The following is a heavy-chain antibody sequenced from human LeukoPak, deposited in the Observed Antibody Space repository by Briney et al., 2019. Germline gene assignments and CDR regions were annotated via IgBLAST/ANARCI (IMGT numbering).Heavy chain of an antibody. J-gene: IGHJ4*02. CDR3: AKVIYGSIAGSYYFDY. CDR2: IWYDGSNK. CDR1: GFTFSSYG. D-gene: IGHD3/OR15-3a*01. V-gene: IGHV3-33*06. Sequence: GGSLRLSCAASGFTFSSYGMHWVRQAPGKGLEWVAVIWYDGSNKYYADSVKGRFTISRDNSKNTLYLQMNSLRAEDTAVYYCAKVIYGSIAGSYYFDYWGQGTLVTVSS.